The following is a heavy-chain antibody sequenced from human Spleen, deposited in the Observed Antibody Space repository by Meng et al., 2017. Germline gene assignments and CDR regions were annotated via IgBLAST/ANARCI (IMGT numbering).Heavy chain of an antibody. CDR1: TFMFSNYA. V-gene: IGHV3-23*04. CDR2: IVSDGGIT. CDR3: ARDLGWVLFDY. J-gene: IGHJ4*02. D-gene: IGHD3-3*01. Sequence: EIQLVGFGGGLVQPGGSLSLSCTAPTFMFSNYALSWVRQAPGKGLEWISRIVSDGGITNYADSVKGRFTISRDNAKNTLYLQMNSLGADDTAVYYCARDLGWVLFDYWGQGALVTVSS.